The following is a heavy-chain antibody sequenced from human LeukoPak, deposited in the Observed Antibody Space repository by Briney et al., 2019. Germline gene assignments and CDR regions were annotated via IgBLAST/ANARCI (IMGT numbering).Heavy chain of an antibody. CDR3: AREAITIFGVVRTQTTYGPHRLDP. D-gene: IGHD3-3*01. J-gene: IGHJ5*02. CDR2: ISTYNGNT. V-gene: IGHV1-18*01. Sequence: ASVKVSCKASGYTFSTYGLSWVRQAPGQGLEWMGWISTYNGNTNYAQKYQGRVTLTTDTSTSTAYMELSSLRSEDTAVYYCAREAITIFGVVRTQTTYGPHRLDPWGQGTLVTVSS. CDR1: GYTFSTYG.